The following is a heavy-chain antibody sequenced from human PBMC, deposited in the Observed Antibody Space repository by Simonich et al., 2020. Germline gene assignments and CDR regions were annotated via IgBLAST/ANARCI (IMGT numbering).Heavy chain of an antibody. D-gene: IGHD7-27*01. J-gene: IGHJ4*02. CDR3: ASGWDWGFSHMSDY. CDR1: GYTFTGYY. CDR2: TNPNSGGT. V-gene: IGHV1-2*06. Sequence: QVQLVQSGAEVKKPGASVKVSCKASGYTFTGYYMHWVRPAPGQGLEWRGRTNPNSGGTKYAQKFQGRVTMTRDTSISTAYMELSRLRSDDTAVYYCASGWDWGFSHMSDYWGQGTLVTVSS.